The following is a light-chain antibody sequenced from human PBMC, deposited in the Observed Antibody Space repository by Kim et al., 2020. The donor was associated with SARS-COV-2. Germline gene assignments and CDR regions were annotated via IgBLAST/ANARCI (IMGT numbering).Light chain of an antibody. Sequence: GQKVTSSCSGSSSNIGNNYVSWYQQFPGTAPRLLIYDNNKRPSGIPDRFSGSKSGTSATLGITGLQTWDEADYYCGTWDSSLSAVLFGGGTQLTVL. CDR2: DNN. V-gene: IGLV1-51*01. CDR3: GTWDSSLSAVL. J-gene: IGLJ2*01. CDR1: SSNIGNNY.